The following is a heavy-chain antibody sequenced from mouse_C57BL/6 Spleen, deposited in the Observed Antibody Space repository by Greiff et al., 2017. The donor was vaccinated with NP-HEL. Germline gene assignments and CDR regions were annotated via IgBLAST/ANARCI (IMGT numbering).Heavy chain of an antibody. Sequence: EVQLQQSGPELVKPGDSVKISCKASGYSFTGYFMNWVMQSHGKSLEWIGRINPYNGDTFYNQKFKGKATLTVDKSSSTAHMELRSLTSEDSAVYYCARRDYGSNYFDYWGQGTTLTVSS. CDR2: INPYNGDT. V-gene: IGHV1-20*01. D-gene: IGHD1-1*01. J-gene: IGHJ2*01. CDR3: ARRDYGSNYFDY. CDR1: GYSFTGYF.